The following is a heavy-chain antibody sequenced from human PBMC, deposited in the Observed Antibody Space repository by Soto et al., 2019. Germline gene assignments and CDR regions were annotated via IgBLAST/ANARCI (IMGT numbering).Heavy chain of an antibody. Sequence: QVQLVESGGGVVQPGRSLRLSCAASGFTFSSYGMHWVRQAPGKGLEWVAVISYDGSNKYYADSVKGRFTISRDNSKNTLYLQMNSLRAEDTAVYYCAKDGGRYSSSRTTYYYYYGMDVWGQGTTVTVSS. J-gene: IGHJ6*02. D-gene: IGHD6-13*01. V-gene: IGHV3-30*18. CDR1: GFTFSSYG. CDR3: AKDGGRYSSSRTTYYYYYGMDV. CDR2: ISYDGSNK.